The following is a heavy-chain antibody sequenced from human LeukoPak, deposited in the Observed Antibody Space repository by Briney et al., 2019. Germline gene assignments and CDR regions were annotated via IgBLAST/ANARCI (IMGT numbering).Heavy chain of an antibody. CDR3: ARNDILTGSAVFDY. CDR1: GYTFTGYY. D-gene: IGHD3-9*01. V-gene: IGHV1-18*04. Sequence: ASVKVSCKASGYTFTGYYMHWVRQAPGQGLEWMGWISAYNGNTNYAQKLQGRVTMTTDTSTSTAYMELRSLRSDDTAVYYRARNDILTGSAVFDYWGQGTLVTVSS. CDR2: ISAYNGNT. J-gene: IGHJ4*02.